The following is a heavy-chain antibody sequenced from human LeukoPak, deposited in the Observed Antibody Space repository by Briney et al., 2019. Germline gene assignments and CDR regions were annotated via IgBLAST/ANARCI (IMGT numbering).Heavy chain of an antibody. CDR3: AKQLGYCSDGSCYFPY. CDR2: ISNNGGYT. J-gene: IGHJ4*02. CDR1: RFTFSDYW. D-gene: IGHD2-15*01. Sequence: TGGSLRLSCAASRFTFSDYWMSWVRQAPGKGLEWVSAISNNGGYTYYADSVQGRFTISRDNSKSTLCLQMNSLRAEDTAVYYCAKQLGYCSDGSCYFPYWGQGTLVTVSP. V-gene: IGHV3-23*01.